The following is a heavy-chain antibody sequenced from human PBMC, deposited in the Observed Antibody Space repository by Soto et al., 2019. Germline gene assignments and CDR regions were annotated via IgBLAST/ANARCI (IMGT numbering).Heavy chain of an antibody. Sequence: ASVKVSCKASGYTFTSYAMHWVRQAPGQRLEWMGWINAGNGNTKYSQKFQGRVTITRDTSASTAYMELSSLRSEDTAVYYCARGKLRFLEWLSSPYGMDVWGQGTTVTVYS. D-gene: IGHD3-3*01. J-gene: IGHJ6*02. CDR3: ARGKLRFLEWLSSPYGMDV. V-gene: IGHV1-3*01. CDR1: GYTFTSYA. CDR2: INAGNGNT.